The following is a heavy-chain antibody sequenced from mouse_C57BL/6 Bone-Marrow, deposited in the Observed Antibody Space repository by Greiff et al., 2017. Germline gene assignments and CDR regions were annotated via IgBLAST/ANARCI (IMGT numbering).Heavy chain of an antibody. Sequence: VKLQESGAELARPGASVKLSCKASGYTFTSYGISWVKQRTGQGLEWIGEIYPRSGNTYYNEKFKGKATLTAAKSSSTAYMELRSLTSEDSAVXFCARWGDYVPFAYWGQGTLVTVSA. V-gene: IGHV1-81*01. CDR3: ARWGDYVPFAY. D-gene: IGHD2-4*01. J-gene: IGHJ3*01. CDR2: IYPRSGNT. CDR1: GYTFTSYG.